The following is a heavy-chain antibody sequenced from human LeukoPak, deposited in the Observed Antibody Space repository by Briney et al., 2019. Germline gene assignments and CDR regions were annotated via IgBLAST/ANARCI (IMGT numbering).Heavy chain of an antibody. V-gene: IGHV3-21*01. CDR1: GFTFSSYS. CDR2: ISSSSYI. Sequence: GGSLRLSCAASGFTFSSYSMNWVRQAPGKGLEWVSSISSSSYIYYADSVKGRFTISRDNAKSSLYLQMNSLRAEDTAVYYCASLMGGCSSTSCPNDYWGQGTLVTVSS. D-gene: IGHD2-2*01. CDR3: ASLMGGCSSTSCPNDY. J-gene: IGHJ4*02.